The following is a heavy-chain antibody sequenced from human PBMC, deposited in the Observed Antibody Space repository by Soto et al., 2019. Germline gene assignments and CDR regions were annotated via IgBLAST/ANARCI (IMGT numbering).Heavy chain of an antibody. CDR1: GFTFSSYA. V-gene: IGHV3-23*01. CDR3: AKDGGTMIGVVITIGAFDI. Sequence: GGSLRLSCAASGFTFSSYAMSWVRQAPGKGLEWVSAISGSGVSTYYADSVMGRSTISRDNSKNTVYLQMNSLRAEDTAVYYCAKDGGTMIGVVITIGAFDIWGQGTMVTVSS. J-gene: IGHJ3*02. CDR2: ISGSGVST. D-gene: IGHD3-22*01.